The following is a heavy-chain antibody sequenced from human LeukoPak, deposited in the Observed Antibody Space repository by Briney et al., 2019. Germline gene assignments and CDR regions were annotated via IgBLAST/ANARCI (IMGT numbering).Heavy chain of an antibody. J-gene: IGHJ3*02. CDR2: IYVGGNT. V-gene: IGHV3-53*05. CDR1: GFTVSSNC. D-gene: IGHD6-19*01. Sequence: PGGSLRLSCAVSGFTVSSNCMSWVRQAPGKGLEWVSVIYVGGNTYYADSVKGRFTISRDNSKNTLYLQMDSLRVEDTAVYYCARVSEVAAAPGAFDIWGQGKMVTIS. CDR3: ARVSEVAAAPGAFDI.